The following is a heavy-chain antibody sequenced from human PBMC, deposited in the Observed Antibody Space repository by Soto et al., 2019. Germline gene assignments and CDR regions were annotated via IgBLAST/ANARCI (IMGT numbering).Heavy chain of an antibody. D-gene: IGHD2-15*01. CDR2: ISSSSSYI. CDR3: AREGASDYGGNRIYYYYGMDV. CDR1: GFTFSSYS. V-gene: IGHV3-21*01. Sequence: GGSLRLSCAASGFTFSSYSMNWVRQAPGKGLEWVSSISSSSSYIYYADSVKGRFTISRDNAKNSLYLQMNSLRAEDTAVYYCAREGASDYGGNRIYYYYGMDVWGQGTTVTVSS. J-gene: IGHJ6*02.